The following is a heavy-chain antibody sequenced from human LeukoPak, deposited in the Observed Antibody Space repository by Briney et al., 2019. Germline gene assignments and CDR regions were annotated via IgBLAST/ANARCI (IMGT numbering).Heavy chain of an antibody. CDR2: VSAYNGNT. Sequence: ASVKVSCKASGYTFTSYGITWVRQAPGQGLEWMGWVSAYNGNTNYAQKLQGRVTMTTDTSTSTAYMELRSLRSDDTAVYYCARDGYDFWSGYLDYWGQGTLVTVSS. J-gene: IGHJ4*02. CDR1: GYTFTSYG. V-gene: IGHV1-18*01. CDR3: ARDGYDFWSGYLDY. D-gene: IGHD3-3*01.